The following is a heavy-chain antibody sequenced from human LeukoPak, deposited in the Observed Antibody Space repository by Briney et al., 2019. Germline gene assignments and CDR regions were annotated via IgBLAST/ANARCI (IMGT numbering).Heavy chain of an antibody. V-gene: IGHV3-20*04. CDR2: INWNGGST. CDR3: ARDYAVAGASRGLPFDY. Sequence: GGSLRLSCAASGFTFDDYGMSWVRQAPGKGLEWVSGINWNGGSTGYADSVKGRFTISRDNAKNSLYLQMNSLRAEDTALYYCARDYAVAGASRGLPFDYWGQGTLVTVSS. J-gene: IGHJ4*02. D-gene: IGHD6-19*01. CDR1: GFTFDDYG.